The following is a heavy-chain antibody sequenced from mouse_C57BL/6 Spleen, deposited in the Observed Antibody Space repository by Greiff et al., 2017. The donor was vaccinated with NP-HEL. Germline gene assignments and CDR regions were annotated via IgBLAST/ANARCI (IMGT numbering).Heavy chain of an antibody. CDR1: GYAFTNYL. J-gene: IGHJ4*01. CDR3: ARGDYAMDY. CDR2: INPGSGGT. V-gene: IGHV1-54*01. Sequence: VQLQESGAELVRPGTSVKVSCKASGYAFTNYLIEWVKQRPGQGLEWIGVINPGSGGTNYNETFKGKATLTADNSTSTAYMQLSSLTSEDAAVYFCARGDYAMDYWGQGTSVTVSS.